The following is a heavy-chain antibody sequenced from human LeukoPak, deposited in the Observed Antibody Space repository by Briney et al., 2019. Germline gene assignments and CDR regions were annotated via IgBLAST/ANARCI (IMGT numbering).Heavy chain of an antibody. J-gene: IGHJ4*02. V-gene: IGHV4-59*08. CDR3: ARRVAVAGTEVFDY. Sequence: SETLSLTCTVSGDSISTYYWSWIRQPPGKGLEWLGYVHYSGSTNYNPSLKSRVTISVDTSKNQFSLKLSSVTAADTAVYYCARRVAVAGTEVFDYWGQGTLVTVSS. CDR1: GDSISTYY. D-gene: IGHD6-19*01. CDR2: VHYSGST.